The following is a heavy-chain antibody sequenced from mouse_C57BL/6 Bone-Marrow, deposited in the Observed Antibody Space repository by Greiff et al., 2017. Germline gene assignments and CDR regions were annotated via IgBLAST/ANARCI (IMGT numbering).Heavy chain of an antibody. CDR3: VKAVCSSPYFDY. CDR1: GFTFTDYY. D-gene: IGHD1-1*01. Sequence: EVKLMESGGGLVQPGASLRLSCAASGFTFTDYYMSWVRHPPGKAPEWLALIRNKAYGYTTEYTASVKGRFTISSDNSQNILYLQMNTRRAEDSATDYCVKAVCSSPYFDYWGQGTTLTVSA. V-gene: IGHV7-4*01. J-gene: IGHJ2*01. CDR2: IRNKAYGYTT.